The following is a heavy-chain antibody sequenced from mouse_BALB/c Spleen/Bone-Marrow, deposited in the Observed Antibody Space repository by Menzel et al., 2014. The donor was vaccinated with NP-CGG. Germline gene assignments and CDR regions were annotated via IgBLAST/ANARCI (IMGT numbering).Heavy chain of an antibody. J-gene: IGHJ1*02. V-gene: IGHV1-52*01. CDR3: ARWGTTVVDYFDV. CDR2: IDPYDSET. Sequence: QVQLQQPGAELVRPGASVKLSCKASGYTFINYWMNWVKQRPEQGLEWIGRIDPYDSETHSNQKFKDKAILTVDKSSSTAYMQLSSLTSEDSAVYYCARWGTTVVDYFDVWGAGTTVTVSS. CDR1: GYTFINYW. D-gene: IGHD1-1*01.